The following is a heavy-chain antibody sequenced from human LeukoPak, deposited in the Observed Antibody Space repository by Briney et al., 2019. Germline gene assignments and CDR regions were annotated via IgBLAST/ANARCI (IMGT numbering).Heavy chain of an antibody. Sequence: GGSMRLSCAVSGFTFSSYGMTWVRQAPGKGLEWVSAISSSGGNTYYADSVKGRFTISRDNSKNTLYLQLNSLRSEDTAVYYCAKVKGSEGYCSITSCLADYSGQGTLVTVSS. CDR3: AKVKGSEGYCSITSCLADY. CDR2: ISSSGGNT. V-gene: IGHV3-23*01. CDR1: GFTFSSYG. J-gene: IGHJ4*02. D-gene: IGHD2-2*01.